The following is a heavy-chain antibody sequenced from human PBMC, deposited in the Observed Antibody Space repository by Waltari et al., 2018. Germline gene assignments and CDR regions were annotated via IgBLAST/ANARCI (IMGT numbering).Heavy chain of an antibody. V-gene: IGHV1-69*02. Sequence: QVQLVQSGAEVKKPGSSVKVSCKASGGTFSSYTISWVRQAPGQGLEWMGRIIPILGIANYAQKFQGRVTITADKSTSTAYMELSSLRSEDTAVYYCASHSDYYDSSGYYDYYGMDVWGQGTTVTVSS. D-gene: IGHD3-22*01. CDR1: GGTFSSYT. J-gene: IGHJ6*02. CDR3: ASHSDYYDSSGYYDYYGMDV. CDR2: IIPILGIA.